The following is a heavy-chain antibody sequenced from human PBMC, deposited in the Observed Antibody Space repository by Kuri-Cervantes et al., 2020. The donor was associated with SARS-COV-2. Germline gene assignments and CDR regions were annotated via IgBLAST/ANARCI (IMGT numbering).Heavy chain of an antibody. CDR2: IYTSGST. D-gene: IGHD6-13*01. J-gene: IGHJ6*02. V-gene: IGHV4-4*07. Sequence: SETLSLTCTVSGGSISNYYWSWIRQPAGKGLEWIGRIYTSGSTNYNPSLKSRVTMSVDTSKNQFSLKLSSVTAADTAVYYCARDLIAAAGQYYYYGMDVWGQGTTVTVSS. CDR3: ARDLIAAAGQYYYYGMDV. CDR1: GGSISNYY.